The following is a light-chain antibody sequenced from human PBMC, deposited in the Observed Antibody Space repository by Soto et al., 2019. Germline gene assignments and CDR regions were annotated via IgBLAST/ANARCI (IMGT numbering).Light chain of an antibody. J-gene: IGKJ1*01. V-gene: IGKV1-6*01. CDR2: GAS. Sequence: AVQLTQSPSSLSASVGDRVTITYRASQGIRTDLGWYQKSPGKAPKVLIVGASTLQSGVPSRFRGSGYGTDFTLTISSLQTEDSATYYCLQDFSYPRTFGQGTKVDIK. CDR3: LQDFSYPRT. CDR1: QGIRTD.